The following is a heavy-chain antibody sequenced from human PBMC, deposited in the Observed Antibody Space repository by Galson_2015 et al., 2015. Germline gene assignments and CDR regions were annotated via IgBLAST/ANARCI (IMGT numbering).Heavy chain of an antibody. CDR1: GYTFTNYA. CDR3: ARGEYDYKFDY. V-gene: IGHV1-3*01. Sequence: SVKVSCKASGYTFTNYAMHWVRQAPGQRLEWMGWINPGNGDTRYSRKFQGRVTITRDTSASTGYMEMSSLRSEDTAMYYCARGEYDYKFDYWGQGTLVTVSS. J-gene: IGHJ4*02. CDR2: INPGNGDT. D-gene: IGHD4-11*01.